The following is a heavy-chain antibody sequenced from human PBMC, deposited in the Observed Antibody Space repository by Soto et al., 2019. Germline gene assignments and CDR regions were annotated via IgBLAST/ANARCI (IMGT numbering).Heavy chain of an antibody. CDR3: ARGVLNYYDSRGYYSPAFDI. J-gene: IGHJ3*02. V-gene: IGHV4-39*01. Sequence: ASETLSLTCTVSGGSISSSSYYWGWIRQPPGKGLEWIGSIYYSGSTYYNPSLKSRVTISVDTSKNQFSLKLSSVTAADTAVFYCARGVLNYYDSRGYYSPAFDIWGQGTLVT. CDR1: GGSISSSSYY. CDR2: IYYSGST. D-gene: IGHD3-22*01.